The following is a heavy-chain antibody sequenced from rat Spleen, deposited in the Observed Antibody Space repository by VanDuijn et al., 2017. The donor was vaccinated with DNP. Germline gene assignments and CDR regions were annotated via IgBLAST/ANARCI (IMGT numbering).Heavy chain of an antibody. CDR1: GFTFSNYY. D-gene: IGHD4-1*01. Sequence: EVQLVESGGGLVQPGRSLKLSCAVSGFTFSNYYMAWVRQAPTTGLEWVASISTGIGRSYYRDSVKGRFTISRDNAKSTLYLQMDSLRSDETATYYCARHTDTGPYYPMDVWGQGTSVTVSS. J-gene: IGHJ4*01. V-gene: IGHV5S11*01. CDR3: ARHTDTGPYYPMDV. CDR2: ISTGIGRS.